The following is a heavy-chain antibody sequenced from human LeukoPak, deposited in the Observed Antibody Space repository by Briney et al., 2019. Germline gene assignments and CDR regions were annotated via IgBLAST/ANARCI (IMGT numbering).Heavy chain of an antibody. V-gene: IGHV3-23*01. CDR3: ARDAGGAWPFDY. J-gene: IGHJ4*02. CDR1: GFAFSNTG. CDR2: ISPTGEGT. Sequence: GGSLRLSCATSGFAFSNTGMTWVRQAPDRGLEWVSTISPTGEGTHYADSVKGRFTISRDNSKNTLSLFMDSLRADATATYYCARDAGGAWPFDYWGQGTRVIVSS. D-gene: IGHD4-17*01.